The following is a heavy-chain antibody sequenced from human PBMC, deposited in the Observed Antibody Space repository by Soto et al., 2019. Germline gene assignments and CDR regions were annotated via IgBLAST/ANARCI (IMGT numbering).Heavy chain of an antibody. CDR2: ISYDGSNK. J-gene: IGHJ4*02. CDR1: GLSSSSYA. CDR3: ARGETYYDFWTTYLIDY. D-gene: IGHD3-3*01. V-gene: IGHV3-30-3*01. Sequence: PGGSRRLSGAISGLSSSSYAIHWVRQAPGKGLEWVAVISYDGSNKYYADSVKGRFTISRDNSKNTLYLQMNSLKAEDTAVYYCARGETYYDFWTTYLIDYWGQGTLVTVS.